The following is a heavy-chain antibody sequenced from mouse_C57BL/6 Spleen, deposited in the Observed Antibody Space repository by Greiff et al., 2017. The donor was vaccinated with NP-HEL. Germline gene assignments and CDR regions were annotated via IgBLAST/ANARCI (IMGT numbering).Heavy chain of an antibody. Sequence: EVKVVESGGGLVKPGGSLKLSCAASGFTFSSYAMSWVRQTPEKRLEWVATISDGGSYTYYPDNVKGRFTISRDNAKNNLYLQMSHLKSEDTAMYYCARDRDYYGSSPDYWGQGTTLTVSS. J-gene: IGHJ2*01. V-gene: IGHV5-4*01. CDR1: GFTFSSYA. CDR2: ISDGGSYT. CDR3: ARDRDYYGSSPDY. D-gene: IGHD1-1*01.